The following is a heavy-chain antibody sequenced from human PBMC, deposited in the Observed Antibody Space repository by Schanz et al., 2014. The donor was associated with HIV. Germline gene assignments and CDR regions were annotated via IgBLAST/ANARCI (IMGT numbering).Heavy chain of an antibody. D-gene: IGHD1-7*01. V-gene: IGHV3-23*01. CDR3: TTDRGNYRQGDY. J-gene: IGHJ4*02. Sequence: EVQVLESGGDLVQPGGSLRLSCAASGLTLSSYGMSWVRQAPGKGLEWVSSISGGSGSTFYADSVKGRFTISRVNSKNTLYLQMNSLKTEDTAVYYCTTDRGNYRQGDYWGQGTLVTVSS. CDR1: GLTLSSYG. CDR2: ISGGSGST.